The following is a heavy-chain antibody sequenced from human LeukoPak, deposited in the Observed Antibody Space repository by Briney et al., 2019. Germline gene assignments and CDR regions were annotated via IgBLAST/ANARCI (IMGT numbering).Heavy chain of an antibody. Sequence: PSETLTLTCSVSGGSISSNTYYWGWIRQPPGKGLEWIGSIYYSGSTNYKPSLKSRVTISVDTSKNQFSLKLSSVTAADTAVYYCAGHRYYYDASGYLFDYWGQGTLVTVSS. CDR2: IYYSGST. CDR3: AGHRYYYDASGYLFDY. CDR1: GGSISSNTYY. V-gene: IGHV4-39*01. D-gene: IGHD3-22*01. J-gene: IGHJ4*02.